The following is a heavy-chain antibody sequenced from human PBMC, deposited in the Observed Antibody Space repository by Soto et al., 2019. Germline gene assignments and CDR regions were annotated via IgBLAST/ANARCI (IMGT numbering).Heavy chain of an antibody. Sequence: EVLLVESGGGLVQPGGSLRLSCAASGFTFSDHYMDWVRQAPGKGLEWIGRIRNKGNSYTTEYAASVKGRFTISGDDSQNSLYLQMNSLKTEDTAVYYCAKDLGFYSSTWHYFDYWGQGTLVTVSS. J-gene: IGHJ4*02. V-gene: IGHV3-72*01. CDR2: IRNKGNSYTT. D-gene: IGHD6-13*01. CDR1: GFTFSDHY. CDR3: AKDLGFYSSTWHYFDY.